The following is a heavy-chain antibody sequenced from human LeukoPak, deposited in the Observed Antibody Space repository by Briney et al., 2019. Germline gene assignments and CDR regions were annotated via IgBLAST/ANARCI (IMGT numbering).Heavy chain of an antibody. CDR3: ARDVGWFGEFQGAFDI. J-gene: IGHJ3*02. D-gene: IGHD3-10*01. Sequence: GASVKVSCKASGYTFITYAISWVRQAPGQGLEWMGWISAYNGNTNYAQKLQGRVTMTTDTSTSTAYMELRSLRSDDTAVYYCARDVGWFGEFQGAFDIWGQGTMVTVSS. V-gene: IGHV1-18*01. CDR1: GYTFITYA. CDR2: ISAYNGNT.